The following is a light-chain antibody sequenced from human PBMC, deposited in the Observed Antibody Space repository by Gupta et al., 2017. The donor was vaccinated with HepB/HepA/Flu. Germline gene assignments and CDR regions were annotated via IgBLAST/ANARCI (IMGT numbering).Light chain of an antibody. CDR1: PSVIRT. V-gene: IGKV3-15*01. CDR3: QQYKNWPLT. CDR2: GAS. Sequence: ERVMTQSPAPLSVSPGERATLSFRASPSVIRTLAWYQQKPGQAPRRLIYGASSRETGIPSRFSGSGSGTEFTLTISSLQPEDFAVYYCQQYKNWPLTFGRGTKVAIK. J-gene: IGKJ4*02.